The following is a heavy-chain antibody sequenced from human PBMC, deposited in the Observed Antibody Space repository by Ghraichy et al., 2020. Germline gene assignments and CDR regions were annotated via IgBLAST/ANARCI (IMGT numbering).Heavy chain of an antibody. J-gene: IGHJ6*03. D-gene: IGHD6-13*01. CDR3: ARSEQQPGYPSYYYMDV. CDR2: ISHVGIT. CDR1: GGSFSGFY. Sequence: SETLSLTCAVYGGSFSGFYWSWIRQSPGEGLQWIGDISHVGITSDNTSLRSRLTLSVDTSRNQFSLNLTSVTAADTAVYYCARSEQQPGYPSYYYMDVWGKGTTVTVSS. V-gene: IGHV4-34*01.